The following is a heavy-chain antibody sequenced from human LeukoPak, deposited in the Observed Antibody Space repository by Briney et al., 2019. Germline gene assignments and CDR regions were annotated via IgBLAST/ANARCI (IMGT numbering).Heavy chain of an antibody. D-gene: IGHD3-3*01. CDR2: IYYSGST. CDR3: ARAAPHFVLRFFSKTAYGMDV. V-gene: IGHV4-30-4*01. J-gene: IGHJ6*02. CDR1: GGSVGSGDYY. Sequence: SETLSLTCTVSGGSVGSGDYYWSWIRQPPGKGLEWIGYIYYSGSTYYNPSLKSRVTISVDTSKNQFSLKLSSVTAADTAVYYCARAAPHFVLRFFSKTAYGMDVWGQGTTVTVSS.